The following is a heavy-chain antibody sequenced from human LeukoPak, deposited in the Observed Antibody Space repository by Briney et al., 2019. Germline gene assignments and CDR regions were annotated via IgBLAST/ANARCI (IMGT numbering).Heavy chain of an antibody. CDR2: ISGSGDNT. J-gene: IGHJ1*01. Sequence: GGSLRLSCAASGFTFSSYAMSWVRQAPGKGLEWVSAISGSGDNTYYADSVKGRFTISRDNSKNTLYLQMNSLRAGDTAVYYCAKSLESAAGLAEYFQHWGQGTLVTVSS. CDR1: GFTFSSYA. V-gene: IGHV3-23*01. CDR3: AKSLESAAGLAEYFQH. D-gene: IGHD6-13*01.